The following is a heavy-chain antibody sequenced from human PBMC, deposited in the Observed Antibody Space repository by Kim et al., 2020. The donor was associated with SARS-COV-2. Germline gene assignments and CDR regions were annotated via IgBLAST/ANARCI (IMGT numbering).Heavy chain of an antibody. J-gene: IGHJ2*01. D-gene: IGHD4-17*01. V-gene: IGHV5-51*07. Sequence: GESLKISCKGSGYSFSNYWIAWVHQMPGKGLEWMGIIYPGDSDTRYSPSFQGQVTISADKSISTAYLQWSNLRASDTAMYYCARREYDQDYYFHLWGRGTLVTVSS. CDR1: GYSFSNYW. CDR3: ARREYDQDYYFHL. CDR2: IYPGDSDT.